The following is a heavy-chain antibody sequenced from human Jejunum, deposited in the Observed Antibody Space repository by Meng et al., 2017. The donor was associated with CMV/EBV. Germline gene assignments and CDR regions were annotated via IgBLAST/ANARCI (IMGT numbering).Heavy chain of an antibody. CDR2: IDPNTGNP. CDR3: ARDSPLDGYSLLDY. Sequence: QVQLVQSGAEVKKPGASVKVSCRPSGYTFTSYAINWVRRAPGQGPDWMGWIDPNTGNPTYDQGFTGRFVFSLDTSVSTAYLQINSLRADDTAVYYCARDSPLDGYSLLDYWGQGTLVTVSS. J-gene: IGHJ4*02. D-gene: IGHD5-24*01. CDR1: GYTFTSYA. V-gene: IGHV7-4-1*02.